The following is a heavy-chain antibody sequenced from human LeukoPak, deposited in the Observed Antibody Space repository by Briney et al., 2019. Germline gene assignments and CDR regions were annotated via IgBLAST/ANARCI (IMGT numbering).Heavy chain of an antibody. D-gene: IGHD1-26*01. Sequence: PSETLSLTCTVSGGSVSSGSYYWSWIRQPPGKGLEWIGYIYYSGGTNYNPSLKSRVTISVDTSKNQFSLKLSSVTAADTAVYYCARDRGYSGGYYVGLDAFDIWGQGTMVTVSS. V-gene: IGHV4-61*01. CDR3: ARDRGYSGGYYVGLDAFDI. CDR1: GGSVSSGSYY. CDR2: IYYSGGT. J-gene: IGHJ3*02.